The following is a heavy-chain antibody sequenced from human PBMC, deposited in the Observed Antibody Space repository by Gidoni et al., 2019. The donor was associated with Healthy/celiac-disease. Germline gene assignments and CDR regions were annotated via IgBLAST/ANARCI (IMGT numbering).Heavy chain of an antibody. CDR3: AREDLYYYDSSGYPSYFDY. D-gene: IGHD3-22*01. Sequence: VQLQQSGPGLVKPSQTLSRTCAISGDSVSTNSAALNWIRQSPSRGLECLGRTYYRSKWYNDYAVSVKSRITINPDTSKNQFSLQLNSVTPEDTAVYYCAREDLYYYDSSGYPSYFDYWGQGTLVTVSS. CDR2: TYYRSKWYN. CDR1: GDSVSTNSAA. J-gene: IGHJ4*02. V-gene: IGHV6-1*01.